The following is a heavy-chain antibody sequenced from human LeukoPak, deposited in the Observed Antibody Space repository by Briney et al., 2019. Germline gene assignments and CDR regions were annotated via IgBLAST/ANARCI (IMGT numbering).Heavy chain of an antibody. J-gene: IGHJ4*02. V-gene: IGHV4-59*01. CDR2: IHNSGTT. Sequence: PSETLSLTCTVSGASISSDYWSWLRQPPGNRLEWIGYIHNSGTTDYNPSLKSRVTISLDTSKKQFSLKLSSVTAADTAVYYCARGSPIGNYWGQGTLVTVSS. D-gene: IGHD3-10*01. CDR1: GASISSDY. CDR3: ARGSPIGNY.